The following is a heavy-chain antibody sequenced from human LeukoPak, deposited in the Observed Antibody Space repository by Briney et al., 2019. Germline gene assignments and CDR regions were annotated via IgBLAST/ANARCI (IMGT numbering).Heavy chain of an antibody. CDR2: ISSGSSYI. J-gene: IGHJ4*02. Sequence: GGSLRLSCAASGFTFSSYSMNWVRQAPGKGLEWVSSISSGSSYIYYADSVKGRFTVSRDNAENSLYLQMNSLRAEDTAVYYCAREAGGNSGYVWVLWGQGTLVTVSS. CDR1: GFTFSSYS. CDR3: AREAGGNSGYVWVL. V-gene: IGHV3-21*01. D-gene: IGHD5-12*01.